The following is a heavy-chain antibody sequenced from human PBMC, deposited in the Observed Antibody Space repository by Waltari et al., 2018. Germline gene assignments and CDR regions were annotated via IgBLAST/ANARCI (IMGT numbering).Heavy chain of an antibody. CDR3: GTLEAVGS. CDR1: GFTFSTYW. Sequence: EVQVVESGGGLVQPGGSLRLSCPASGFTFSTYWMHWVRQVPGKGLVWVSGVNSDGSRRNYADPVRGRFTISRDNARNTVHLQMNSLRAEDTAVYYCGTLEAVGSWGQGTLVTVSS. CDR2: VNSDGSRR. D-gene: IGHD2-2*03. J-gene: IGHJ5*02. V-gene: IGHV3-74*01.